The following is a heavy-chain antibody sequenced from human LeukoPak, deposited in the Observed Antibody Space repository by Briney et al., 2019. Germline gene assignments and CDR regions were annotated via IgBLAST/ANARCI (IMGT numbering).Heavy chain of an antibody. D-gene: IGHD5-12*01. CDR3: ARHSGYDWIPSFFDY. J-gene: IGHJ4*02. Sequence: SETLSLTCTVSGGSISSYYWSWIRQPPGKGLEWIGYIYYSGSTNYNPSLKSRVTISVDTSKNQFSLKLSSVTAADTAVYYCARHSGYDWIPSFFDYWGQGTPVTVSS. CDR1: GGSISSYY. V-gene: IGHV4-59*08. CDR2: IYYSGST.